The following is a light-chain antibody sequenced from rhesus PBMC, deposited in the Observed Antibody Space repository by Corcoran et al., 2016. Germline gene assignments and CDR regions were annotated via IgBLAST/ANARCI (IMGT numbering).Light chain of an antibody. CDR1: QRISRW. V-gene: IGKV1-22*01. J-gene: IGKJ1*01. CDR3: QQYSSNWS. CDR2: KAS. Sequence: DVQMTQSPSSLSASVGDTVTITCRASQRISRWLAWYQQTPGKAPELLSYKASTLQSGVPSRFSGSGSGTDFTLTISSLQSEDFATYYCQQYSSNWSFGQGTKVEIK.